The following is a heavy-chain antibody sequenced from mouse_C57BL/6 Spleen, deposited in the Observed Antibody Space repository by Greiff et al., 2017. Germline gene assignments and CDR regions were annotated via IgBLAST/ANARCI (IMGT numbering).Heavy chain of an antibody. CDR3: ARDQGIYYGNSREYFDV. CDR1: GLTFSDYY. Sequence: EVQRVESEGGLVQPGSSMKLSCTASGLTFSDYYMAWVRQVPEKGLEWVANINYDGSSTYYLDSLKSRFIISRDNAKNILYLQMSSLKSEDTATYYCARDQGIYYGNSREYFDVWGTGTTVTVSS. D-gene: IGHD2-1*01. V-gene: IGHV5-16*01. J-gene: IGHJ1*03. CDR2: INYDGSST.